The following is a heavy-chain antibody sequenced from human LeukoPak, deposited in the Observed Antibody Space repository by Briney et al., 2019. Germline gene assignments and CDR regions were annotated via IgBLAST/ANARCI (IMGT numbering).Heavy chain of an antibody. CDR3: ASGYSYGYVDY. V-gene: IGHV3-53*01. J-gene: IGHJ4*02. D-gene: IGHD5-18*01. CDR1: GFTVSNMY. Sequence: GGSLRLSCAASGFTVSNMYMTWVRQAPGKGLEWVSLIYGDGRTSYADSVKGRCTISRDNSKNTLDLQVNSLRAEDTAVYYCASGYSYGYVDYWGQGTLVTVSS. CDR2: IYGDGRT.